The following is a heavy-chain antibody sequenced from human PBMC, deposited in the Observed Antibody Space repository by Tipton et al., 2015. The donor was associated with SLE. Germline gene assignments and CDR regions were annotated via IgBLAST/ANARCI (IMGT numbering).Heavy chain of an antibody. Sequence: SLRLSCAASGFTFSDYYMSWIRQAPGKGLEGVSYISSSCSTIYYADSVKGRFTISRDNAKNSLYLQMGSLRAEDTAVYYCARSGSYPFYDYYMDVWGKGTTVTASS. D-gene: IGHD1-26*01. CDR2: ISSSCSTI. CDR3: ARSGSYPFYDYYMDV. CDR1: GFTFSDYY. J-gene: IGHJ6*03. V-gene: IGHV3-11*01.